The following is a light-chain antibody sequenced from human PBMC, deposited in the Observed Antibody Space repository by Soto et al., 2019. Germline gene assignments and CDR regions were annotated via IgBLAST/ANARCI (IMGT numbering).Light chain of an antibody. CDR3: QQFDTYPLT. CDR1: QGISSA. CDR2: DAS. V-gene: IGKV1-13*02. J-gene: IGKJ5*01. Sequence: IQLTQSPSSLSASVGDRVTITCRASQGISSAFAGYQQKPGKVPKLLIYDASSLESGVPSRFTGSGSGTDFTLTISSLQPEDFATYYCQQFDTYPLTFGQGTRLEIK.